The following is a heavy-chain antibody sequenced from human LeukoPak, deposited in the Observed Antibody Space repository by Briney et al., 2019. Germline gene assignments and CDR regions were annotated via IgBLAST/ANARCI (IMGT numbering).Heavy chain of an antibody. CDR1: GYTFTKYG. J-gene: IGHJ4*02. Sequence: ASVKVSCKASGYTFTKYGITWVRQAPGQGLEWMGWISAYNGNTNYAQKLQGRVTMTTDTSTSTAYMELRSLRSDDTAVYYCAREGYSGYDWRDYFDYWGQGTLVTVSS. V-gene: IGHV1-18*01. CDR3: AREGYSGYDWRDYFDY. CDR2: ISAYNGNT. D-gene: IGHD5-12*01.